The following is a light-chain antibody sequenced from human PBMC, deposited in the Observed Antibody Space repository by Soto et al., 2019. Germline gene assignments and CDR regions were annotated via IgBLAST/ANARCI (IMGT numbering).Light chain of an antibody. CDR3: QQSYSTPLT. CDR1: QSISSY. CDR2: AAS. J-gene: IGKJ4*01. Sequence: DIQMTQSPSSLSASVGDRVTITCRASQSISSYLNWYQQKPGKAPKLLIYAASSLQSGVPSRFSGSGSGTDFVLTIICLQPEDFATYYFQQSYSTPLTFGGGTKVEIK. V-gene: IGKV1-39*01.